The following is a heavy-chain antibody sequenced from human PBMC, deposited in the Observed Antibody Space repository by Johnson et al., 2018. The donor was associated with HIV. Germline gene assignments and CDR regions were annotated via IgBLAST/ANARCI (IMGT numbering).Heavy chain of an antibody. CDR3: TGTWGYDILTGYSTRGAFDN. CDR1: AGVTFSNAW. D-gene: IGHD3-9*01. J-gene: IGHJ3*02. Sequence: VQLVESGGGLVKPGGSLRLSCTASAGVTFSNAWMSWVRQAPGKGLEWVGRLKSKIDDGTIAYATPVQGRFHISRDDSKRIAHREMNSLKTEDTAVYYFTGTWGYDILTGYSTRGAFDNWGQGTMVTVSS. CDR2: LKSKIDDGTI. V-gene: IGHV3-15*01.